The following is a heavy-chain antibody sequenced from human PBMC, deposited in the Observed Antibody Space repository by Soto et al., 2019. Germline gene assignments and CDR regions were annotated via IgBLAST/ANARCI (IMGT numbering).Heavy chain of an antibody. CDR1: GDTFSSYA. CDR2: IIPILGTP. CDR3: ARVPYPSNFYSYGMDV. Sequence: GASVKVSCKASGDTFSSYAINWVRQAPGQGLEWMGGIIPILGTPNYAQRFQGRVTITADESTSTAYMELSSLRSEDTAVFYCARVPYPSNFYSYGMDVWGHGTTVTVSS. J-gene: IGHJ6*02. V-gene: IGHV1-69*13.